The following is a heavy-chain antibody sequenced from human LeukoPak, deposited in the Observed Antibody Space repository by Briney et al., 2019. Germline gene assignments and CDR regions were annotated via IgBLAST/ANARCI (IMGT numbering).Heavy chain of an antibody. CDR1: GGSISSYY. Sequence: SETLSLTCTVSGGSISSYYWSWIRQPAGKGLEWIGRIYTSGSTNYNPSLKSRVTMSVDTSKNQFSLKLSSVTAADTAVYYCARLTTIHYYYYYMDVWGKGTTATVSS. V-gene: IGHV4-4*07. CDR2: IYTSGST. J-gene: IGHJ6*03. CDR3: ARLTTIHYYYYYMDV. D-gene: IGHD4-11*01.